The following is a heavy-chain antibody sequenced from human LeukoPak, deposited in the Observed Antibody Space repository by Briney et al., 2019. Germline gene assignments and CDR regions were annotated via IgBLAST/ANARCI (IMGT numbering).Heavy chain of an antibody. V-gene: IGHV1-69*13. CDR3: VRDGEGAAISVNYWFDP. J-gene: IGHJ5*02. Sequence: EASVKVSCKASGGTFSSYAISWVRQAPGQGLEWMGGIIPIFGTANYAQKFQGRVTITADESTSTAYMELSSLRSEDTAVYYCVRDGEGAAISVNYWFDPWGQGTLVTVSS. CDR1: GGTFSSYA. D-gene: IGHD2-2*02. CDR2: IIPIFGTA.